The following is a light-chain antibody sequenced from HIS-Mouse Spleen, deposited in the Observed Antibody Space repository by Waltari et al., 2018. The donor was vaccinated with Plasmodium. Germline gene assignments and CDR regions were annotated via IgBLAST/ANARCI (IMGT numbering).Light chain of an antibody. CDR1: ALHKKS. Sequence: SYELTQPPSVSVCPGQTARIPCPADALHKKSAYSYQQKSGPAPVLVIYEDSKRPSGIPERFSGSSSGTMATLTISGAQVEEEADYYCYSTDSSGNHRVFGGGTKLTVL. J-gene: IGLJ3*02. CDR3: YSTDSSGNHRV. CDR2: EDS. V-gene: IGLV3-10*01.